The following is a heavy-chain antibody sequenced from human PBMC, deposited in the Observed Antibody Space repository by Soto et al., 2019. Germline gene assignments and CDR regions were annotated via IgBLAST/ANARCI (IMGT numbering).Heavy chain of an antibody. CDR1: GYTFTGYY. J-gene: IGHJ3*02. CDR2: INPNSGGT. Sequence: ASVKVSCKASGYTFTGYYMHWVRQAPGQGLEWMGWINPNSGGTNYAQKFQGWVTMTRDTSISTAYMELSRLRSDDTAVYYCARVVTGTDDAFDICRQVPTFTASS. CDR3: ARVVTGTDDAFDI. D-gene: IGHD1-20*01. V-gene: IGHV1-2*04.